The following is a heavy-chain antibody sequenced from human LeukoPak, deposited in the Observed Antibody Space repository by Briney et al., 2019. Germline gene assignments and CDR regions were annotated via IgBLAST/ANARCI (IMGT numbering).Heavy chain of an antibody. Sequence: PGRSLRLSCAASGFTFSSYGMHWVRQAPGKGLEWVAVIWYDGSNKYYADSVKGRFTISRDNSKNTLYLQMNSLRAEDTAVYYCARDKRAFRSGSNYVAPDYWGQGTLVTVSS. CDR1: GFTFSSYG. CDR2: IWYDGSNK. V-gene: IGHV3-33*01. D-gene: IGHD1-26*01. CDR3: ARDKRAFRSGSNYVAPDY. J-gene: IGHJ4*02.